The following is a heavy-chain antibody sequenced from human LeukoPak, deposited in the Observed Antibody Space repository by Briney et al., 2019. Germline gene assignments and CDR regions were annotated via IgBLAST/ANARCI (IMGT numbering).Heavy chain of an antibody. V-gene: IGHV1-2*02. D-gene: IGHD3-10*01. CDR3: ARPLSLLGFGEPGAFDI. J-gene: IGHJ3*02. Sequence: ASVKVSCTASGYTFTGYYMHWVRQAPGQGLEWMGWINPNSDGTNYAQPFQGRVTMTRDTSISTAYMELSRLRSDDTAVYYCARPLSLLGFGEPGAFDIWGQGTMVSVSS. CDR1: GYTFTGYY. CDR2: INPNSDGT.